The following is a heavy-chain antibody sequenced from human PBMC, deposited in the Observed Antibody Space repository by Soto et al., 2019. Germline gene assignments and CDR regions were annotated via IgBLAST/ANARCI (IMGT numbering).Heavy chain of an antibody. J-gene: IGHJ4*02. D-gene: IGHD6-6*01. CDR3: ARAPKVSGSSQTRPDF. CDR2: ISQSGNT. Sequence: PSETLSLTCSIYSGYCSGYDWSWIRQPPGKGLEWIGEISQSGNTNYSPSLKSRVSISIDTSKKQFSLNLASVSAADTAVYYCARAPKVSGSSQTRPDFWGQGTLVTVSS. V-gene: IGHV4-34*01. CDR1: SGYCSGYD.